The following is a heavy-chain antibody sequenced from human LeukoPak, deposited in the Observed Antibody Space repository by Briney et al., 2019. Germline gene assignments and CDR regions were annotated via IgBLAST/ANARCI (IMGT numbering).Heavy chain of an antibody. CDR2: TYYRSKWYN. J-gene: IGHJ3*02. V-gene: IGHV6-1*01. Sequence: SQTLSLTCVISGDSVSSNSAAWNWIRQSPSRGLEWLGRTYYRSKWYNDYAVSVKSRITINPDTSRNQVPLQLNSMTPEDTAIHYCVRGPGAFEIWGRGTLVTVSS. CDR1: GDSVSSNSAA. CDR3: VRGPGAFEI.